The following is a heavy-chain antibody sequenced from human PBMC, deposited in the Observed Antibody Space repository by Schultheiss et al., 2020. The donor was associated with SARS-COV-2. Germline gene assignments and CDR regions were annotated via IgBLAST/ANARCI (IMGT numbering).Heavy chain of an antibody. CDR3: ARDVADYYGSGSYFGRVSDY. V-gene: IGHV3-33*01. CDR2: IWYDGSNK. D-gene: IGHD3-10*01. Sequence: GESLKISCAASGFTFSSYGMHWVRQAPGKGLEWVAVIWYDGSNKYYADSVKGRFTISRDNAKNTLYLQMNSLRAEDTALYHCARDVADYYGSGSYFGRVSDYWGQGTLVTVSS. CDR1: GFTFSSYG. J-gene: IGHJ4*02.